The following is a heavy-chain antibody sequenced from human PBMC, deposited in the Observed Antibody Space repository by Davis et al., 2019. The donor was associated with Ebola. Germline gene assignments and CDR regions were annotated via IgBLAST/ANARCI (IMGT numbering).Heavy chain of an antibody. CDR1: GSSFTSYW. J-gene: IGHJ5*02. CDR3: ARQIVVVVAASKTGRFDP. CDR2: IDPSDSYT. V-gene: IGHV5-10-1*01. Sequence: GGSLRLSCKGPGSSFTSYWISWVRQMPGKGLAWMGRIDPSDSYTNYSPSLQGHVPISADKSISTAYLQWSSLKASDTAMYYCARQIVVVVAASKTGRFDPWGQGTLVTVSS. D-gene: IGHD2-15*01.